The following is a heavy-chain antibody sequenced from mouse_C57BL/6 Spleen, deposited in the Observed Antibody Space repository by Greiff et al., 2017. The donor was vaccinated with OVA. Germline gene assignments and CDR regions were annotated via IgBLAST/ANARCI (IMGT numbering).Heavy chain of an antibody. CDR3: ARYLYYAMDY. J-gene: IGHJ4*01. D-gene: IGHD5-1*01. CDR1: GYTFTSYW. Sequence: QVQLQQSGAELVMPGASVKLSCKASGYTFTSYWMHWVKQRPGQGLEWIGEIDPSDSYTNYNQKFKGKSTLTVDKSTSTAYMQLSSLTSEDAAVDDCARYLYYAMDYWGQGTSVTVSS. V-gene: IGHV1-69*01. CDR2: IDPSDSYT.